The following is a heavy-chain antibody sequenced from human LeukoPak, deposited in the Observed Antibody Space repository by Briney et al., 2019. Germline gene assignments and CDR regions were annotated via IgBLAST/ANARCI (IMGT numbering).Heavy chain of an antibody. D-gene: IGHD1-1*01. J-gene: IGHJ4*02. CDR2: ISYSGST. CDR3: AERRFYRPFDY. V-gene: IGHV4-39*01. CDR1: GGSISTSNYY. Sequence: SETLSLTCTVPGGSISTSNYYWGWIRQPPGKGLEWIGSISYSGSTYYNPSLKSRVTISVDTSESQFSLKLSSVTATDTAVYYCAERRFYRPFDYWGQGTLVTVSS.